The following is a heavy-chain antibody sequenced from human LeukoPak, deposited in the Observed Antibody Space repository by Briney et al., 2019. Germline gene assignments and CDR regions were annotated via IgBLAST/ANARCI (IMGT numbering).Heavy chain of an antibody. CDR1: GGSFSGYY. Sequence: SETLSLTCAVYGGSFSGYYWSWIRQPPGKGLEWIGEINHSGSTNYNPSLKSRVTISVGTSKNQFSLKLSSVTAADTAVYYCARASIFGVVNNFDYWGQGTLVTVSS. CDR3: ARASIFGVVNNFDY. V-gene: IGHV4-34*01. J-gene: IGHJ4*02. D-gene: IGHD3-3*01. CDR2: INHSGST.